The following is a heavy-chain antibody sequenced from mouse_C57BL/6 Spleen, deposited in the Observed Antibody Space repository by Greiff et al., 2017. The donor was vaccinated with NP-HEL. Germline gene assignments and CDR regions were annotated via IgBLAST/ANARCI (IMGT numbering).Heavy chain of an antibody. CDR2: ISDGGSYT. CDR3: ARVDGYYGAYPMDY. V-gene: IGHV5-4*01. CDR1: GFTFSSYA. D-gene: IGHD2-3*01. Sequence: EVQLVESGGGLVKPGGSLKLSCAASGFTFSSYAMSWVRQTPEKRLEWVATISDGGSYTYYPGNVKGRFTISRDNAKNNLYLQMSHLKSEDTAMYYCARVDGYYGAYPMDYWGQGTSVTVSS. J-gene: IGHJ4*01.